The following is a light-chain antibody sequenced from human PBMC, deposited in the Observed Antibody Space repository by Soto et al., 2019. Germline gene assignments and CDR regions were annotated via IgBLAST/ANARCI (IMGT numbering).Light chain of an antibody. J-gene: IGLJ7*01. CDR3: SSYTSSSTPLV. Sequence: QSVLTQPASVSGSPGQSITISCTGTSSDVGGYNYVSWYQQHPGKAPKLMIYDVSNRPSGVSNRFSGSKSGNTASLTISGRQAEAEAAYYCSSYTSSSTPLVFGGGTQLTVL. CDR2: DVS. V-gene: IGLV2-14*01. CDR1: SSDVGGYNY.